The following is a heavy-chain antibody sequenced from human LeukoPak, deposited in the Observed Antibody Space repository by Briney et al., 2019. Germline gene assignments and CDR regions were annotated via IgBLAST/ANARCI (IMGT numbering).Heavy chain of an antibody. CDR2: ISGSGGST. Sequence: GGSLRLSCAASGFTFSSYAMSWVRQAPGKGLEWVSAISGSGGSTYYADSVKGRFTISRDNAKNSLYLQMNSLRAEDAAVYYCARFIAAPYYFDHWGRGTLVTVSS. J-gene: IGHJ4*02. CDR3: ARFIAAPYYFDH. V-gene: IGHV3-23*01. CDR1: GFTFSSYA. D-gene: IGHD6-13*01.